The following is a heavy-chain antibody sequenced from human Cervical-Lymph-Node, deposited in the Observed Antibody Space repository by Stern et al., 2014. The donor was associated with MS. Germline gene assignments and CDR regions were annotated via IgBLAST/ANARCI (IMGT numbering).Heavy chain of an antibody. CDR3: ARNGGNYAFDY. D-gene: IGHD4-23*01. CDR2: IYHSGST. J-gene: IGHJ4*02. Sequence: QLQLQESGPGLVKPSGTLSLTCAVSGGSISSGYWWSWVRQPPGKGLEWIGEIYHSGSTNYNPSLKMRVTISVDTSKNHFSLKMNSVNAADTAVYYCARNGGNYAFDYWGQGTLVAVSS. V-gene: IGHV4-4*02. CDR1: GGSISSGYW.